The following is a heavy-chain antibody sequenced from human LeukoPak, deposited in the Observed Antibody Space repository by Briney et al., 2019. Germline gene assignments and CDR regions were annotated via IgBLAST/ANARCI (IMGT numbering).Heavy chain of an antibody. V-gene: IGHV4-59*01. CDR1: GGSMSTYY. CDR2: IYYSGNT. D-gene: IGHD1-26*01. CDR3: AREGAYSDRGAEY. J-gene: IGHJ4*02. Sequence: PSEALSLTCTVSGGSMSTYYWSWIRQPPGKGLEWIGYIYYSGNTKYNPSLKTRVSMSVDTSKNQFSLKLSSVTAADTAVYYCAREGAYSDRGAEYWGQGTLVTVSS.